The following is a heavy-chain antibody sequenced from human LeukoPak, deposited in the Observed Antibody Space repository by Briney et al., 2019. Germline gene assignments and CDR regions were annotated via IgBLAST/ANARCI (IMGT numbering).Heavy chain of an antibody. D-gene: IGHD3-10*01. CDR2: INPNSGGT. V-gene: IGHV1-2*02. J-gene: IGHJ5*02. Sequence: ASVKVSCKASGYTFTGYYMHWVRQAPGQGLEWMGWINPNSGGTNYAQKVQGRVTMTRDTSISTAYMALSRLRSDDTAVYYCARDPPGPMVRGGINWFDPWGQGTLVTVSS. CDR1: GYTFTGYY. CDR3: ARDPPGPMVRGGINWFDP.